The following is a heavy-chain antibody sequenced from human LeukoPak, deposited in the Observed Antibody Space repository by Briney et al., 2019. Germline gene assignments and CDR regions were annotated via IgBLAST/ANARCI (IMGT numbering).Heavy chain of an antibody. V-gene: IGHV3-21*01. D-gene: IGHD1-1*01. CDR2: ISGNSDYI. CDR3: TREPAFLEGGWVDY. Sequence: GGSLRLSCAASGFTFSSFTMNWVRQAPGKGLEWVSSISGNSDYIYYADSVKGRFTISRDNAENSLFLQMNNLRAEDTAVYYCTREPAFLEGGWVDYRGQATEVTVPP. J-gene: IGHJ4*02. CDR1: GFTFSSFT.